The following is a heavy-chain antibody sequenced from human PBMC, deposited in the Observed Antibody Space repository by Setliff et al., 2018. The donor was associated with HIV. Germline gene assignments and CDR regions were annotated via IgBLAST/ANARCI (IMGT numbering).Heavy chain of an antibody. CDR1: SGSMTGHY. Sequence: SETLSLTCSVSSGSMTGHYWTWVRQPPGKGLEWIGYLHSLGSSRVSDTPNYSPSLKSRITISGDKSKRQFSLTMTSVTAADTAVYYCARGLSSQTYWGTRPLGLDYWGQGSRVNVSS. CDR2: LHSLGSSRVSDTP. V-gene: IGHV4-4*08. J-gene: IGHJ4*01. CDR3: ARGLSSQTYWGTRPLGLDY. D-gene: IGHD2-2*01.